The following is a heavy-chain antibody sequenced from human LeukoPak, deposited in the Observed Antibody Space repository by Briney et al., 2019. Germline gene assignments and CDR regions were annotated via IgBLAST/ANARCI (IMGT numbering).Heavy chain of an antibody. CDR2: IYYSGST. V-gene: IGHV4-59*11. CDR3: ARRGTRNWFDP. Sequence: SETLSLTCTVSGGSISSHYWSWIRQPPGKGLEWIGYIYYSGSTNYNPPLKSRVTISVDTSKNQFSLKLSSVTAADTAVYYCARRGTRNWFDPWGQGTLVTVSS. CDR1: GGSISSHY. J-gene: IGHJ5*02.